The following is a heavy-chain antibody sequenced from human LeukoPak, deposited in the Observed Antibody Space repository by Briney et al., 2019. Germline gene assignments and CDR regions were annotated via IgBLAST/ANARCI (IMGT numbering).Heavy chain of an antibody. V-gene: IGHV4-59*01. CDR2: IYYSGST. CDR1: GGSISSYY. CDR3: ARVDCSSTSCYPLD. D-gene: IGHD2-2*01. Sequence: SETLSLTCTVSGGSISSYYWSWIRQPPGKGLEWIGYIYYSGSTNYNPSLKSRVTISVGTSKIQFSLKLSSVTAADTAVYYCARVDCSSTSCYPLDWGQGTLVTVSS. J-gene: IGHJ4*02.